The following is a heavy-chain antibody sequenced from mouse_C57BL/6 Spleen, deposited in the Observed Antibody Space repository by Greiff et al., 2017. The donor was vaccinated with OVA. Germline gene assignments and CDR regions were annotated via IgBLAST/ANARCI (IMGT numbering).Heavy chain of an antibody. V-gene: IGHV2-9*01. D-gene: IGHD2-2*01. CDR3: AKQAFDGYGAMDY. CDR1: GFSLTSYG. J-gene: IGHJ4*01. CDR2: IWGGGST. Sequence: QVQLKESGPGLVAPSQSLSIPCTVSGFSLTSYGVDWVRQPQGKGLEWLGVIWGGGSTNYNSALMSRLSISKYNSKSQVFLKMNSLQTDDTAMYYGAKQAFDGYGAMDYWGQGTSVTVSS.